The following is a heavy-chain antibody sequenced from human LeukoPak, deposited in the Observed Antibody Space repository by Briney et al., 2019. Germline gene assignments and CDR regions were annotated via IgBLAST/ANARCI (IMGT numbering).Heavy chain of an antibody. D-gene: IGHD2-15*01. Sequence: GGSLRLSCTASGFTFNTYWMNWVRQAPGKGLEWVANIKQDGNEKYYVDSVKGRFTISRDNAKKSLYLQMNLLRAEDTAIYYCSRGGYCSGGTCYVGDHWGQGSLVIVSS. CDR3: SRGGYCSGGTCYVGDH. V-gene: IGHV3-7*01. CDR2: IKQDGNEK. CDR1: GFTFNTYW. J-gene: IGHJ4*02.